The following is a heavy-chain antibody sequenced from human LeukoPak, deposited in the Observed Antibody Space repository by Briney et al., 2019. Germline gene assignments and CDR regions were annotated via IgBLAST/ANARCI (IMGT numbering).Heavy chain of an antibody. Sequence: GGSLRLSCAASGFTFSSYWMNWVRQAPGKGLEWVAVISYDGSNKYYADSVKGRFTISRDNSKNTLYLQMNSLRAEDTAVYYCAKRREGAFDYWGQGTLVTVSS. D-gene: IGHD1-26*01. CDR3: AKRREGAFDY. V-gene: IGHV3-30*18. CDR2: ISYDGSNK. CDR1: GFTFSSYW. J-gene: IGHJ4*02.